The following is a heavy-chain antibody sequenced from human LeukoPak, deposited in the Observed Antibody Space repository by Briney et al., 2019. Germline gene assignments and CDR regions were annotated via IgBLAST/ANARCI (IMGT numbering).Heavy chain of an antibody. CDR2: LNTNTGNP. J-gene: IGHJ5*02. Sequence: ASLKVSCKASRYTFTSYAMNWVRQAPGQGLEWIGSLNTNTGNPTYAQGFTGRFVFSLDTSVSTAYLQICSLKAEDTAVYYCARDRAYYYGSGIKYNWFDPWGQGTLVTVSS. CDR3: ARDRAYYYGSGIKYNWFDP. CDR1: RYTFTSYA. D-gene: IGHD3-10*01. V-gene: IGHV7-4-1*01.